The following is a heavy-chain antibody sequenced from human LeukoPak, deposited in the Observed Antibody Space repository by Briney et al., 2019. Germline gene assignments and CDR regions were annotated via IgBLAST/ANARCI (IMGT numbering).Heavy chain of an antibody. CDR3: ARRHSSTSWYYYYYMDV. D-gene: IGHD2-2*01. CDR2: IYPGDSDT. V-gene: IGHV5-51*01. J-gene: IGHJ6*03. CDR1: GYSFTSYW. Sequence: RGESLKISCKGSGYSFTSYWIGWVRQMPGKGLEWMGIIYPGDSDTRYSPSFQGQVTISADKSISTAYLQWSSLKASDTAMYYCARRHSSTSWYYYYYMDVWGKGTTVTVSS.